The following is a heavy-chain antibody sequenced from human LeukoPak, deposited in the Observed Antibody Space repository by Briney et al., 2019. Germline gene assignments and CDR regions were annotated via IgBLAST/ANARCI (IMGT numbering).Heavy chain of an antibody. D-gene: IGHD3-3*01. CDR3: ARVASGYDVFDI. Sequence: SETLSLTCTVSGGSLSSYYWSWIRQPPGKGLEWIGYIYYRGRAKYNPSLQSRVTISVDTSKDQFSLKLSSVTAADTAVFYCARVASGYDVFDIWGQGTMVTVFS. CDR1: GGSLSSYY. V-gene: IGHV4-59*01. J-gene: IGHJ3*02. CDR2: IYYRGRA.